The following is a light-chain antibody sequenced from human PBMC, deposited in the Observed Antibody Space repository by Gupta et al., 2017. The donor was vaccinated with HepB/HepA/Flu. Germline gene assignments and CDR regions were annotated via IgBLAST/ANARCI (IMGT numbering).Light chain of an antibody. CDR2: QDN. Sequence: SYELPQLPSVSVSPGQTAIITCSGDKLGEIYVSWYQQQSGQSPVVVISQDNRRTSGIPERFSGANSGNTATLTITGAQAVDEADYYCQAWDNNVLFGGGTKLIVL. CDR1: KLGEIY. J-gene: IGLJ2*01. V-gene: IGLV3-1*01. CDR3: QAWDNNVL.